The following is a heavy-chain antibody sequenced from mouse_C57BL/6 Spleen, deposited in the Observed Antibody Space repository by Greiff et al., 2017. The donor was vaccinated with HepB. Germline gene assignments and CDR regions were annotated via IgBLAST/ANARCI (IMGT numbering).Heavy chain of an antibody. CDR1: GYAFSSYW. CDR2: IYPGDGDT. D-gene: IGHD2-5*01. J-gene: IGHJ4*01. V-gene: IGHV1-80*01. CDR3: ARRDYYSNLYAMDY. Sequence: VQLQQSGAELVKPGASVKISCKASGYAFSSYWMNWVKQRPGKGLEWIGQIYPGDGDTNYNGKFKGKATLTADKSSSTAYMQLSSLTSEDSAVYFCARRDYYSNLYAMDYWGQGTSVTVSS.